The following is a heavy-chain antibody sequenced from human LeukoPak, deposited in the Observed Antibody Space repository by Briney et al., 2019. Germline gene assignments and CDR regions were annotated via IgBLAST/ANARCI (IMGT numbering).Heavy chain of an antibody. CDR2: IYYSGST. CDR1: GVSISSGGYY. J-gene: IGHJ4*02. CDR3: ARDSRDPYSSSPDY. Sequence: PSETLSLTCTVSGVSISSGGYYWSWIRQHPGKGLEWIGYIYYSGSTYYNPSLKSRVTISVDTSKNQFSLKLSSVTAADTAVYYCARDSRDPYSSSPDYWGQGTLVTVSS. V-gene: IGHV4-31*03. D-gene: IGHD6-13*01.